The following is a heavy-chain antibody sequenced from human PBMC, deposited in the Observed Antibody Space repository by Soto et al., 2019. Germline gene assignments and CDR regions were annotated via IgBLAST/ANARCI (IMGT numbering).Heavy chain of an antibody. V-gene: IGHV4-34*01. CDR2: INHSVST. CDR1: GGSFSGYY. D-gene: IGHD3-10*01. Sequence: QVQLQQWGAGLLKPSETLSLTCAVYGGSFSGYYWSWIRQPPGKGLGWIGEINHSVSTNYNPSLKSRVTISVDTSKNQFSLKLSSVTAADTAVYYCARGRGGYWGQGTLVTVSS. J-gene: IGHJ4*02. CDR3: ARGRGGY.